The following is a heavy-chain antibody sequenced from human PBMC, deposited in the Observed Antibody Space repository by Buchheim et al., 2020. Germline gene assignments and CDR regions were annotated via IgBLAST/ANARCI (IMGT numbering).Heavy chain of an antibody. CDR3: ARPLFEAQQLVRALSAFGMDV. V-gene: IGHV3-30*04. CDR1: GFTFSSYA. CDR2: ISYDGSNK. J-gene: IGHJ6*02. Sequence: QVQLVESGGGVVQPGRSLRLSCAASGFTFSSYAMHWVRQAPGKGLEWVAVISYDGSNKYYADSVKGRFTISRDNSKNTLYLQMNSLRAEDTAVYYCARPLFEAQQLVRALSAFGMDVWGQGTT. D-gene: IGHD6-13*01.